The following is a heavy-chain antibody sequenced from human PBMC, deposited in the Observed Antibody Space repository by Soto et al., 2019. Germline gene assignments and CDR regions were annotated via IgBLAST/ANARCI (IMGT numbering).Heavy chain of an antibody. Sequence: GGSLRLSCAASGFTFSSYAMSWVRQAPGKGLEWVSAISGSGGSTYYADSVKGRFTISRDNSKNTLYLQMNSLRAEDTAVYYCAKLYCSSTSCYVSWNYYYYMDVWGKGTTVTSP. V-gene: IGHV3-23*01. CDR2: ISGSGGST. CDR3: AKLYCSSTSCYVSWNYYYYMDV. D-gene: IGHD2-2*01. CDR1: GFTFSSYA. J-gene: IGHJ6*03.